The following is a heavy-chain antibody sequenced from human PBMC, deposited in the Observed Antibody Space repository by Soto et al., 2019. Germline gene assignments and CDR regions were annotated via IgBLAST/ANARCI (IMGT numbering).Heavy chain of an antibody. D-gene: IGHD2-8*02. CDR1: GGSFSGYY. CDR3: ARDKITGLFDY. Sequence: QVQLQQWGAGLLKPAETLSLTCAGYGGSFSGYYWTWIRQPPGTGLEWIGEINHSGSTNYNPSLKSRVTISVDTSKNHFSLKLTSVTAAATAVYYCARDKITGLFDYWGQGTLVTVSS. V-gene: IGHV4-34*01. J-gene: IGHJ4*02. CDR2: INHSGST.